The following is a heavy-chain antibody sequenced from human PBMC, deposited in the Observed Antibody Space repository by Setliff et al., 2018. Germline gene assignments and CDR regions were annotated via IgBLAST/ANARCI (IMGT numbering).Heavy chain of an antibody. V-gene: IGHV1-18*01. J-gene: IGHJ4*02. Sequence: ASVKVSCKASGYTFINFGISWVRQAPGQGLEWVGWISPYTGNTYYALRLQDRVTLTADTSTNTAYMELRSLISDDTAVYYCSRLVRFCTRTTCQRLSGDDFWGQGTLVTVSS. CDR3: SRLVRFCTRTTCQRLSGDDF. D-gene: IGHD2-8*01. CDR2: ISPYTGNT. CDR1: GYTFINFG.